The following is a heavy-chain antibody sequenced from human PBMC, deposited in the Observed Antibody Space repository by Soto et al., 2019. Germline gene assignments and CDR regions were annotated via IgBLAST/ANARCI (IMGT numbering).Heavy chain of an antibody. CDR2: IRDKGNNYAT. CDR1: GFTFSGSA. V-gene: IGHV3-73*01. J-gene: IGHJ3*02. Sequence: EVQLVESGGGLVQPGGSLKLSCAGSGFTFSGSAIHWVRQASGKGLEWVARIRDKGNNYATAYAASVKGRFTISRDDSKNTAFLQMNSLNTEDTAVYYCARLDAPGDRAFDIWGQGTMVTVSS. CDR3: ARLDAPGDRAFDI.